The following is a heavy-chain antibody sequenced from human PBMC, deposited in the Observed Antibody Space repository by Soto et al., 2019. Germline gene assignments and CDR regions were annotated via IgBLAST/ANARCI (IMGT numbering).Heavy chain of an antibody. J-gene: IGHJ4*02. Sequence: ASVKVSCKASGNTFTRNAIHWVRRAPGQRLEWMGWINAGNGNAKYSQKFQGRVTITRDTFASTGYMEVSRLRSEDTAMYYCASGIDYGELDYWGQGTLVTVSS. CDR1: GNTFTRNA. V-gene: IGHV1-3*01. D-gene: IGHD4-17*01. CDR3: ASGIDYGELDY. CDR2: INAGNGNA.